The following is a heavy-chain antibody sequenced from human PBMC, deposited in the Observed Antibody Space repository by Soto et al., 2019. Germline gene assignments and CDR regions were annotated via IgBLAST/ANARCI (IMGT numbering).Heavy chain of an antibody. J-gene: IGHJ4*02. D-gene: IGHD1-26*01. CDR1: GGTFSSYA. CDR3: AREDIVGATLVFDY. Sequence: QVQLVQSGAEVKKPGSSVKVSCKASGGTFSSYAISWVRQAPGQGLEWMGGIIPIFGTANYAQKFQGRVTITADESTSTAYRELSSLRSEDTAVYYCAREDIVGATLVFDYWGQGTLVTVSS. CDR2: IIPIFGTA. V-gene: IGHV1-69*01.